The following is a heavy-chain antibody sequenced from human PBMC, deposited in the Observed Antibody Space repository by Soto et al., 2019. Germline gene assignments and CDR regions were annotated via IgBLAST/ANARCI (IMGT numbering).Heavy chain of an antibody. J-gene: IGHJ5*02. CDR3: ARMYYYDSSGYRLNWFDP. CDR1: GGSISSYY. Sequence: SETLSLTCTVSGGSISSYYWSWIRQPPGKGLEWIGYIYYSGSTNYNPSLKSRVTISVDTSKNQFSLKLSSVTAADTAVYYCARMYYYDSSGYRLNWFDPWGQGTLVNVS. D-gene: IGHD3-22*01. CDR2: IYYSGST. V-gene: IGHV4-59*01.